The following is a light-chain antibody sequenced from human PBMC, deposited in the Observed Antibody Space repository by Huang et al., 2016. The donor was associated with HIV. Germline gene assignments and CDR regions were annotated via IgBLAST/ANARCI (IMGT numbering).Light chain of an antibody. CDR3: QQYAGSTWT. J-gene: IGKJ1*01. CDR1: QIVSQNF. V-gene: IGKV3-20*01. Sequence: EIVLTQSPGTLSLSPGERATLSCRASQIVSQNFLAWYKQKPGQAPRVLLYGATHRATGIPDRFSGSGSGADFTRTISRLEPEDFAVYYCQQYAGSTWTVGQGTKVEV. CDR2: GAT.